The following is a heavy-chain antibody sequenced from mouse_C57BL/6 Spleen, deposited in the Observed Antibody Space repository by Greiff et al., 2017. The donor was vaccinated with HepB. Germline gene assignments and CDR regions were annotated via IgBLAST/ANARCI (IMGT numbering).Heavy chain of an antibody. CDR1: GYTFTDYN. CDR3: ARRDYYGSSLGFAY. CDR2: INPNNGGT. D-gene: IGHD1-1*01. J-gene: IGHJ3*01. Sequence: EVQLQQSGPELVKPGASVKMSCKASGYTFTDYNMHWVKQSHGKSLEWIGYINPNNGGTSYKQKFKGKATLTVNKSSSTAYMELRSLTSEDSAVYYCARRDYYGSSLGFAYWGQGTLVTVSA. V-gene: IGHV1-22*01.